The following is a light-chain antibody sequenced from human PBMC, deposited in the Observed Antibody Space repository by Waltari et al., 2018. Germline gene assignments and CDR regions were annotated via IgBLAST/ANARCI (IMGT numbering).Light chain of an antibody. CDR1: SSNIGTNY. CDR2: RSD. J-gene: IGLJ3*02. V-gene: IGLV1-47*01. Sequence: QSVLTQPPSASGTPGQRVTISCSGRSSNIGTNYIYWYQQLPATAPKLLIYRSDQRPSGVHDRFSGSKSGTSASLAISGLRSEDEADYYCAAWDDSLSGWVFGGGTKLTVL. CDR3: AAWDDSLSGWV.